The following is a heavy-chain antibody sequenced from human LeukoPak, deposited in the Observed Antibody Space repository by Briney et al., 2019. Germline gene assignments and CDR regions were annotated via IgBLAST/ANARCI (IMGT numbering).Heavy chain of an antibody. V-gene: IGHV3-33*01. CDR1: GFSFSNYG. Sequence: GRSLRLSCAASGFSFSNYGMHWVRQAPGKGLEWVAAIWYDGTNKYYADSVKGRFTISRDNSKNTLYLQMNSLRAEDTAVYYCARSSWGSYYPLFDYWGQGTLVTVSS. CDR3: ARSSWGSYYPLFDY. CDR2: IWYDGTNK. D-gene: IGHD3-10*01. J-gene: IGHJ4*02.